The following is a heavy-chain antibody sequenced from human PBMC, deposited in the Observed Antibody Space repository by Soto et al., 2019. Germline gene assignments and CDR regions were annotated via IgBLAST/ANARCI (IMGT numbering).Heavy chain of an antibody. CDR1: GGTFSSYA. D-gene: IGHD6-13*01. CDR2: IIPIFGTA. J-gene: IGHJ6*02. V-gene: IGHV1-69*06. CDR3: ARPARGKGIAAAADADYYYYGMDV. Sequence: QVQLVQSGAEVKKPGSSVKVSCKASGGTFSSYAISWVRQAPGQGLEWMGGIIPIFGTANYAQKFQGRVKITADKSKSTAYMELSSLRSEDTAVYYCARPARGKGIAAAADADYYYYGMDVWGQGTTVTVSS.